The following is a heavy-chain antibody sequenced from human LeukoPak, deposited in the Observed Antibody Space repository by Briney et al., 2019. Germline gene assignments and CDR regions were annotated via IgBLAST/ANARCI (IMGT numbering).Heavy chain of an antibody. Sequence: GGSLRLSCAASGFTFSSYWMSWVRQAPGKGLEWVANIKQDGSEKYYVDSVKGRFTISRDNAKNSLYLQMNSLRAEDTAVYYCARNGAPRPYYYYYYMDVWGKGTTVTVSS. CDR3: ARNGAPRPYYYYYYMDV. D-gene: IGHD2-8*01. CDR2: IKQDGSEK. J-gene: IGHJ6*03. CDR1: GFTFSSYW. V-gene: IGHV3-7*01.